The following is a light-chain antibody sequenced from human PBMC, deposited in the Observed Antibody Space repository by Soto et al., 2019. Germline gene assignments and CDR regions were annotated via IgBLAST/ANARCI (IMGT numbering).Light chain of an antibody. CDR2: EVS. J-gene: IGLJ1*01. Sequence: QSALTQPAPVSGSPGQSITISCTGTSSDVGGYNYVSWYQQHPGKAPKLMIYEVSNRPSGVSNRFSGSKSGNTASLTISGLQAEDEADYYCSSYTSSSTLVFGTGTKLTVL. V-gene: IGLV2-14*01. CDR3: SSYTSSSTLV. CDR1: SSDVGGYNY.